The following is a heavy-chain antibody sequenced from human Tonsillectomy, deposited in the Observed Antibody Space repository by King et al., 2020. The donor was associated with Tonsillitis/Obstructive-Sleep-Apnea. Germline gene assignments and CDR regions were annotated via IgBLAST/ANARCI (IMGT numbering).Heavy chain of an antibody. J-gene: IGHJ4*02. Sequence: VQLVESGGGLVKPGGSLRLSCAASGFTFSNAWMSWVRQAPGKGLEWVGRIKSKTDGGTTDYAAPVKGRFTISRDDSKNTLYLQMNSLKTEDTAVYYCNTDEGPSMDDFWSGYYDFDYWGQGTLVTVSS. CDR3: NTDEGPSMDDFWSGYYDFDY. D-gene: IGHD3-3*01. CDR2: IKSKTDGGTT. CDR1: GFTFSNAW. V-gene: IGHV3-15*01.